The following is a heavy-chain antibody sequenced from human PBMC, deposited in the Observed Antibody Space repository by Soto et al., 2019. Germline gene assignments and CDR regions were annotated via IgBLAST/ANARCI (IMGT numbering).Heavy chain of an antibody. J-gene: IGHJ4*02. D-gene: IGHD1-1*01. CDR1: GFTFNGYS. CDR2: ISGNSSYI. V-gene: IGHV3-21*01. Sequence: PGGSLRLSCAASGFTFNGYSMNWVRQAPGKGLEWVSSISGNSSYIYYADSVKGRFTISRDNAKNSLFLQMNSLRADDTAVYYCASDTFPRPGTEIDYWGQGTLVTVSS. CDR3: ASDTFPRPGTEIDY.